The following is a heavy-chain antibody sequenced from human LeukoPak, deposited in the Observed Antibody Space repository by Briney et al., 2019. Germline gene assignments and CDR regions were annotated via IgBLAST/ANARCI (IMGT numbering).Heavy chain of an antibody. D-gene: IGHD5-12*01. Sequence: PSETLSLACAVYGGSFSGYYWSWIRQPPGKGLEWIGEINHSGSTNYNPSLKSRVTISVDTSKNQFSLKLSSVTAADTAVYYCARQIRPTTFDYWGQGTLVTVSS. CDR2: INHSGST. CDR1: GGSFSGYY. J-gene: IGHJ4*02. V-gene: IGHV4-34*01. CDR3: ARQIRPTTFDY.